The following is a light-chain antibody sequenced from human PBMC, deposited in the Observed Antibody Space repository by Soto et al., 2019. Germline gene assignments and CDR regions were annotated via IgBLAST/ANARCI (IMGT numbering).Light chain of an antibody. CDR2: RAS. Sequence: EIVLTQSPGTLSLSPGERATLSCRASQSVSSSYLAWYQQKPGQAPRLLIYRASSRATGTPDRFSGSGSGTDFTLTISRQEPEDFAVYYCQPYGRYWTFGQGTKVEIK. CDR1: QSVSSSY. V-gene: IGKV3-20*01. CDR3: QPYGRYWT. J-gene: IGKJ1*01.